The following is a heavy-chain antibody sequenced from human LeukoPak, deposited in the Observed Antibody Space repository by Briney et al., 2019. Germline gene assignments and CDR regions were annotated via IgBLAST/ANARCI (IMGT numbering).Heavy chain of an antibody. Sequence: PSETLSLTCDVNGGSLSGSYWSWIRQSPEKGLEWIGEINQSGNSNYNPSLKSRVTILVDTSKNQFSLKLSSVTAADTAVYYCARQKPSAFRQYGRGRPLDSWGQGTLVTVSS. D-gene: IGHD4-11*01. CDR1: GGSLSGSY. V-gene: IGHV4-34*01. CDR3: ARQKPSAFRQYGRGRPLDS. CDR2: INQSGNS. J-gene: IGHJ4*02.